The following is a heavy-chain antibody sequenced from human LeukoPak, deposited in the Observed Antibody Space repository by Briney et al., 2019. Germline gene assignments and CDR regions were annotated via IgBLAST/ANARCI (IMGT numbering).Heavy chain of an antibody. D-gene: IGHD4-23*01. V-gene: IGHV1-8*01. CDR3: ARGPNKSDGGNSGSAWFDP. J-gene: IGHJ5*02. CDR1: GYTFTTYD. CDR2: MNPNSGNT. Sequence: ASVKVSCKASGYTFTTYDINWVRQATGQGQEWMGWMNPNSGNTGYAQKFQGRVTMTRNTSISTAYMELSSLRSEDTAVYYCARGPNKSDGGNSGSAWFDPWGQGTLVTVSS.